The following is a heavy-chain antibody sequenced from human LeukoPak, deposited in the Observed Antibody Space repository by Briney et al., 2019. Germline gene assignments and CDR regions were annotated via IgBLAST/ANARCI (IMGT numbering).Heavy chain of an antibody. CDR3: ARQGTYSSAIGMGY. Sequence: ASVKVSCKASRYTFNNHYMYWVRQAPGQGLEGMGVINPSGGSTSYAQKFQGRVTMTRDTSTRTVYMEVNSLRSEDTAVYYCARQGTYSSAIGMGYWGQGTLVTVSS. J-gene: IGHJ1*01. CDR2: INPSGGST. D-gene: IGHD6-19*01. CDR1: RYTFNNHY. V-gene: IGHV1-46*02.